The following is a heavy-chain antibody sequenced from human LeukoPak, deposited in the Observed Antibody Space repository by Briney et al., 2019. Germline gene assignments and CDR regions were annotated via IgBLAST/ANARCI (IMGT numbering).Heavy chain of an antibody. CDR2: IHYPGST. V-gene: IGHV4-59*01. CDR3: GRGGYYGSGNDFKFDP. J-gene: IGHJ5*02. D-gene: IGHD3-10*01. CDR1: GGSINSYY. Sequence: PSETLSLTCTVSGGSINSYYWIWIRQPPGKGLEPIGYIHYPGSTNYNPSVKSRVTISVDTSKSQCSPKLSSVTAGDKAIYFCGRGGYYGSGNDFKFDPWGQGTLVTVSS.